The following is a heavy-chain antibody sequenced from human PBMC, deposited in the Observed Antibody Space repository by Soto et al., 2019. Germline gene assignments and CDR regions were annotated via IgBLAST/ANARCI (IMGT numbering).Heavy chain of an antibody. J-gene: IGHJ4*02. CDR3: AKDRQFRSYYESAGHYND. Sequence: EVQLLESGGGLVQPGGSLRLTCVGSGFTFRNQDMRWVRQAPGKGLEWVSGISGRGGVTYYADSVKGRFTISRDNSKNTLYLQMNNRTANDTAVYYCAKDRQFRSYYESAGHYNDWGQGTLVTVSS. CDR2: ISGRGGVT. V-gene: IGHV3-23*01. CDR1: GFTFRNQD. D-gene: IGHD3-22*01.